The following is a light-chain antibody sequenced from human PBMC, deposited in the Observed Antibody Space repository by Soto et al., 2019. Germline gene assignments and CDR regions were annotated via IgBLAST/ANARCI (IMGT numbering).Light chain of an antibody. J-gene: IGLJ2*01. Sequence: QSALTQPASVSGSPGQSITISCAGTSSDVGGYNYVSWYQQHPGKVPRLIISDVNKRPSGVSDRFSGSKSGNTASLTISGLQAEDEADYNCASFTRSVTVVFGGGTQLTVL. V-gene: IGLV2-14*03. CDR2: DVN. CDR3: ASFTRSVTVV. CDR1: SSDVGGYNY.